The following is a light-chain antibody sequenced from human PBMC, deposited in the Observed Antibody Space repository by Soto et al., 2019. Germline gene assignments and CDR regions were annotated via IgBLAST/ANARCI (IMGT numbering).Light chain of an antibody. V-gene: IGLV1-44*01. CDR2: SNN. J-gene: IGLJ1*01. CDR1: KSNIGSNT. CDR3: AAWDDSLNAYV. Sequence: QSVLTQPAAACVTPGQRFTISRSGSKSNIGSNTVNWYQHHPGTAPILIIYSNNQWPSGVPDRISGSKSGTSTSLAISGLQSEDEAHYSCAAWDDSLNAYVFGTGTKVTVL.